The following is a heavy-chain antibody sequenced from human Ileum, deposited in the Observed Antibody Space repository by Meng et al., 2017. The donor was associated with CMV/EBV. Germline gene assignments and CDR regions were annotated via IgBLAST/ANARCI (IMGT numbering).Heavy chain of an antibody. Sequence: SGFSLSTTGLGVGWLRQPPGKAPEWLALVYWNDDNRYSPSLRNRLTITKDTSKNQAVLTMTNMDPVDTATYYCAHYGDYRFGWYFDLWGRGTLVTVSS. CDR2: VYWNDDN. D-gene: IGHD4-17*01. J-gene: IGHJ2*01. CDR1: GFSLSTTGLG. CDR3: AHYGDYRFGWYFDL. V-gene: IGHV2-5*01.